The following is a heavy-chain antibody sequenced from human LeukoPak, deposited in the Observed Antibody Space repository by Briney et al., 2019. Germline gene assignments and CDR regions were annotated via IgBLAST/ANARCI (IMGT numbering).Heavy chain of an antibody. V-gene: IGHV3-49*04. CDR1: GFTFSDYA. D-gene: IGHD6-19*01. J-gene: IGHJ4*02. Sequence: GGSLRLSCTTSGFTFSDYAMTWVRQAPGKGLEWVGFFRNKANGGTADYAASVKGRFTISRDDSKTIAYLQMNSLKTEDTAVYYCTRAYSTGWLGINDFWGQGALVTVSS. CDR3: TRAYSTGWLGINDF. CDR2: FRNKANGGTA.